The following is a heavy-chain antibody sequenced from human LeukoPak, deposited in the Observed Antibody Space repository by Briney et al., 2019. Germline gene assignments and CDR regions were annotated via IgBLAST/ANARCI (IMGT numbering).Heavy chain of an antibody. V-gene: IGHV4-34*01. CDR3: ARQRGYSDY. Sequence: SETLSLTCAVYGGSFSGYYWSWIRQPPGKGLEWIGEINHSGSTNYNPSLKSRVTISVDTSKNQFSLKLSSVTAADTAVYYCARQRGYSDYWGQGTLVTVSS. D-gene: IGHD5-18*01. CDR1: GGSFSGYY. CDR2: INHSGST. J-gene: IGHJ4*02.